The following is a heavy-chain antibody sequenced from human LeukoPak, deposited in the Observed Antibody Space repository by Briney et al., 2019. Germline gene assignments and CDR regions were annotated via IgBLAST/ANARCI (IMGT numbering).Heavy chain of an antibody. CDR3: ARAGWELRRSFDY. D-gene: IGHD2-15*01. Sequence: GGSLRLSCAASGXTFSNYAMSWVRQAPGKGLEWVSAISGSGGTTFYADSVKGRFTISRDSAKNSLYLQMNSLRAEDTAVYYCARAGWELRRSFDYWGQGTLVTVSS. CDR2: ISGSGGTT. V-gene: IGHV3-23*01. CDR1: GXTFSNYA. J-gene: IGHJ4*02.